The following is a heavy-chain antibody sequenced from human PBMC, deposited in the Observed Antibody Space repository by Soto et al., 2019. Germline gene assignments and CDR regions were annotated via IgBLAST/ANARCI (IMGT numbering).Heavy chain of an antibody. CDR3: ARAFNWNDAYFDY. CDR1: GLTVSNNY. J-gene: IGHJ4*01. V-gene: IGHV3-53*01. CDR2: IYSGGST. D-gene: IGHD1-1*01. Sequence: EVQLVESGGGLIQPGGSLRLSCAASGLTVSNNYMSWVRQAPGKGLEWVSIIYSGGSTYYADSVTGRFTISRDHSKNTLYLQMDSPRAEDTAVYYCARAFNWNDAYFDYWGQGTLVTVSS.